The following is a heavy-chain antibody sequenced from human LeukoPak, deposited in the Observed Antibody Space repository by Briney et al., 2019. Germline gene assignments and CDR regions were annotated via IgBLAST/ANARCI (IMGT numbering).Heavy chain of an antibody. J-gene: IGHJ5*02. Sequence: GGSLRLSCAASGFTFSSYAITWVRQAPGKGLEWVSAVSSNGAKTYYADSVKGRFTISRDNYKNMVFLQMNSLRAEDTAVYYCATTRRRPQCSDGSCYNWFDPWGQGTLVTVSS. D-gene: IGHD2-15*01. CDR3: ATTRRRPQCSDGSCYNWFDP. CDR1: GFTFSSYA. V-gene: IGHV3-23*01. CDR2: VSSNGAKT.